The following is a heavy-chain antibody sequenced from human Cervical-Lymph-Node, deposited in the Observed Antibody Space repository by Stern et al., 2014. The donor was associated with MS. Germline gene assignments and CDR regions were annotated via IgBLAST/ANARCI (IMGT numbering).Heavy chain of an antibody. V-gene: IGHV3-33*01. D-gene: IGHD6-13*01. J-gene: IGHJ6*02. CDR1: GFTFSSYG. CDR2: IWYDGSNK. Sequence: DQLVESGGGVVQPGRSLRLSCAASGFTFSSYGMNWVRQAPGKGLEWVGVIWYDGSNKYYADSVKGRFTISRDNSKNTLYLQMNSLRAEDTAVYYCARSSSPSPYYYYGMDVWGQGTTVTVSS. CDR3: ARSSSPSPYYYYGMDV.